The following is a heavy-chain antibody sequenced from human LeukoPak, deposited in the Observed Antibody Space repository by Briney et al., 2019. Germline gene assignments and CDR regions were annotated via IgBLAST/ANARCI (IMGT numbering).Heavy chain of an antibody. CDR2: ISSSSSYI. CDR3: ARLTTTVTTPFDY. J-gene: IGHJ4*02. D-gene: IGHD4-17*01. Sequence: GGSLRLSCAASGFTFSSYWMNCVRQAPGKGLEWVSSISSSSSYIYYADSVKGRFTISRDNAKNSLYLQMNSLRAEDTAVYYCARLTTTVTTPFDYWGQGTLVTVSS. V-gene: IGHV3-21*01. CDR1: GFTFSSYW.